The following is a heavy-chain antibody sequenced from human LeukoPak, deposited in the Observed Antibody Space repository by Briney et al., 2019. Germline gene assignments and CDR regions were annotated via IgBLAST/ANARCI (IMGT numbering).Heavy chain of an antibody. CDR1: GFSFSNYA. Sequence: GGSLRLSCAASGFSFSNYAMNWVRQAPGKGLEWVSLIIASSGDTFYADAVKGRFSISRDSSKNTLYLQMNSLRAEDSGLYYCAKGGYDYVEISYFDSWGQGTLVTVSS. CDR3: AKGGYDYVEISYFDS. V-gene: IGHV3-23*01. J-gene: IGHJ4*02. D-gene: IGHD5-12*01. CDR2: IIASSGDT.